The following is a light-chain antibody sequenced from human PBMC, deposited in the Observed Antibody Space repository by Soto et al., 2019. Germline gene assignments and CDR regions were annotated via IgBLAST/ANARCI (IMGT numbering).Light chain of an antibody. V-gene: IGLV2-14*01. CDR2: EVS. J-gene: IGLJ1*01. Sequence: LAQPASVSGSPGQSITISCTGSSSDIGDYDYVSWYQQHPGKAPKVLISEVSNRPSGVSNRFSGSKSGNTASLTISGLQAEDEADYYCNSYATGNTPVFGTGTKVTVL. CDR1: SSDIGDYDY. CDR3: NSYATGNTPV.